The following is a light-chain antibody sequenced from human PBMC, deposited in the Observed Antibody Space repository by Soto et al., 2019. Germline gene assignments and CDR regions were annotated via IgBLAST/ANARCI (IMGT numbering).Light chain of an antibody. CDR3: QQTYSSPLT. V-gene: IGKV1-39*01. CDR2: AAS. CDR1: QSVTSY. J-gene: IGKJ4*01. Sequence: DIQKTQSPSSLSASVGDRVTITCRASQSVTSYLNWYQQKPGKAPKLLIYAASSLQSGVPSRFSGSGSGTDFTLTITSLQPEDFAAYFCQQTYSSPLTFGGGTKVEIK.